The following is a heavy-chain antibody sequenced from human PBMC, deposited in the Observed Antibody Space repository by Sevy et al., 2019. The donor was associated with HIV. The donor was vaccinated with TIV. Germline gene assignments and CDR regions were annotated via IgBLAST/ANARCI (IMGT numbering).Heavy chain of an antibody. J-gene: IGHJ6*02. CDR1: GFTFSSYA. CDR3: ATDDEPDYYYFDMDV. CDR2: ISYDGSNK. Sequence: GGSLRLPCAASGFTFSSYAMHWVRRAPGKGLEWVAVISYDGSNKYYADSVKGRFTISRDNSKNTLYLQMDGLRAEDTALYYCATDDEPDYYYFDMDVWGQGTTVTVSS. V-gene: IGHV3-30-3*01.